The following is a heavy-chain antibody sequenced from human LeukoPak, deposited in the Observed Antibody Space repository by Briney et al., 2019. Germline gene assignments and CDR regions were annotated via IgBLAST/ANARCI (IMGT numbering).Heavy chain of an antibody. V-gene: IGHV4-59*01. CDR3: ARAQYSASSSGYSGGYFYMNV. J-gene: IGHJ6*03. CDR1: GGSISSSY. Sequence: SETLSLTCTVSGGSISSSYWSWIRQPPGKGLEWIGYLSNSGSTTYNPSLKSRVTISLAMPKNQFSLDLTSVTADDTAVYYCARAQYSASSSGYSGGYFYMNVWGKRSTVSVSS. D-gene: IGHD3-3*01. CDR2: LSNSGST.